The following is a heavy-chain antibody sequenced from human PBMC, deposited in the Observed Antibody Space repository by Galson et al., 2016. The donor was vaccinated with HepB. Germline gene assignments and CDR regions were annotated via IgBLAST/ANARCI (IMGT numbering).Heavy chain of an antibody. CDR1: GFTFSDYA. D-gene: IGHD3-3*01. CDR3: AKVAEGRFWAEYYFDY. CDR2: ITGTGAFT. J-gene: IGHJ4*02. Sequence: SLRLSCAVSGFTFSDYAMSWVRQAPGQGLEWVSSITGTGAFTYYPVSVKGRFTISRDNSKNTVYLQMNNLRVEDTAVYYCAKVAEGRFWAEYYFDYWGQGTLVTVSS. V-gene: IGHV3-23*01.